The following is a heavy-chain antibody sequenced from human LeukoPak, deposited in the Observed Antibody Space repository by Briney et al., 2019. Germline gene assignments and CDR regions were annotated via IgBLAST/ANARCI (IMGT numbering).Heavy chain of an antibody. D-gene: IGHD3-22*01. V-gene: IGHV3-30*04. Sequence: QTGGSLRLSCAASGFTFSSYAMHWVRQAPGKGLEWVAVISYDGSNKYYADSVKGRFTISRDNSKNTLYLQMNSLRAEDTAVYYCARELGDSSGYYPFGYWGQGTLVTVSS. J-gene: IGHJ4*02. CDR1: GFTFSSYA. CDR2: ISYDGSNK. CDR3: ARELGDSSGYYPFGY.